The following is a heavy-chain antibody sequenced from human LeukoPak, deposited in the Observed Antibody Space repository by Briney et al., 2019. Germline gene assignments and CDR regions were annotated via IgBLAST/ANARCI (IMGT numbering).Heavy chain of an antibody. D-gene: IGHD3-10*01. CDR2: IYSGGSS. CDR3: ARVVSEGWFGESYDAFDI. CDR1: GGSISSSSYY. J-gene: IGHJ3*02. Sequence: PSETLSLTCTVSGGSISSSSYYWGWIRQPPGKGLEWIGSIYSGGSSYYNPSLKSRVSISVDTSNNQFSLKVNSVTAADTAVYYCARVVSEGWFGESYDAFDIWGQGTMVTVSS. V-gene: IGHV4-39*07.